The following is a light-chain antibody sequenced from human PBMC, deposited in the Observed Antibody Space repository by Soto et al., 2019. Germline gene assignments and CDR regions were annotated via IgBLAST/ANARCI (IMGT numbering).Light chain of an antibody. J-gene: IGKJ2*01. CDR3: QQYTNWPPFT. CDR1: QNVGTS. Sequence: EVVLTQSPATLSVSPGEGASLSYRASQNVGTSLAWYQQKSGQAPRLLIYGASTRAAGVPARFSGSASGTEYTLTITSLQSEDFALYYCQQYTNWPPFTFGQGTRLEIK. V-gene: IGKV3-15*01. CDR2: GAS.